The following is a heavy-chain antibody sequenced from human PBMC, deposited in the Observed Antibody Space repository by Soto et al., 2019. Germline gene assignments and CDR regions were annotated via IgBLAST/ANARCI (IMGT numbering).Heavy chain of an antibody. CDR1: GGTFSSYA. V-gene: IGHV1-69*13. J-gene: IGHJ3*02. CDR2: IIPIFGTA. CDR3: ARGYSGSYSWFDAFDI. Sequence: ASVKVSCKASGGTFSSYAISWVRQAPGQGLEWMGGIIPIFGTANYAQKFQGRVTITADESTSTAYMELSSLRSEGTAVYYCARGYSGSYSWFDAFDIWGQGTMVTVSS. D-gene: IGHD1-26*01.